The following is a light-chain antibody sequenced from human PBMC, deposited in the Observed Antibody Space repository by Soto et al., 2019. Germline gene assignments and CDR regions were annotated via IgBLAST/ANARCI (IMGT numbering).Light chain of an antibody. J-gene: IGLJ2*01. CDR2: DNN. CDR1: YSNIGDNY. Sequence: QSVLTQPPSVSAAPGQKVTISCSGSYSNIGDNYVSWYRQVPGTTPKLLIYDNNKRASRIPDRFSGSKSATSATLGITGLQTGDEAEYYCAVWDSSLSAVVFGGGTKLTVL. CDR3: AVWDSSLSAVV. V-gene: IGLV1-51*01.